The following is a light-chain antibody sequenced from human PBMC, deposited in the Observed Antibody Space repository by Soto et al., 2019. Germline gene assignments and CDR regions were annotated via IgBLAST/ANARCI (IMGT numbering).Light chain of an antibody. Sequence: DIVMTQSPDSLAVSLGERATINCKSSQSVLYSSNNKTYLAWYQQKPGQPPKLLIYWASTREAGVPDRFSGRGSGTDFTLTISSLQAEDVAVYYCQQYYRPWTFGQGTKVEIK. J-gene: IGKJ1*01. V-gene: IGKV4-1*01. CDR3: QQYYRPWT. CDR1: QSVLYSSNNKTY. CDR2: WAS.